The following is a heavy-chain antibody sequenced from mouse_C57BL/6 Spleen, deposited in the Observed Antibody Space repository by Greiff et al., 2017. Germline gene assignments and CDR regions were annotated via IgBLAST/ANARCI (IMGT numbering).Heavy chain of an antibody. Sequence: QVQLQQPGTELVKPGASGYTFTSYWMHWVKQRPGQGLEWIGNINPSNGGTNYNEKFKSKATLTVDKSSSTAYMQLSSLTSEDSAVYYCARGGYYGSSTYWGQGTTLTVSS. V-gene: IGHV1-53*01. J-gene: IGHJ2*01. CDR1: GYTFTSYW. CDR2: INPSNGGT. D-gene: IGHD1-1*01. CDR3: ARGGYYGSSTY.